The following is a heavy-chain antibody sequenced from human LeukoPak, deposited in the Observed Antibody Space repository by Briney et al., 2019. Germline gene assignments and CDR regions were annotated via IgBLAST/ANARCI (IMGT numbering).Heavy chain of an antibody. Sequence: SETLSLTCTVSGGSISSGSYYWSWIRQPAGKGLEWIGRIYISGSTSYNPSLKSRVTISVDTSKNQFSLKLSSVTAADTAVYYCARAYSSSWLFDYWGQGTLVTVSS. D-gene: IGHD6-13*01. V-gene: IGHV4-61*02. CDR3: ARAYSSSWLFDY. CDR1: GGSISSGSYY. J-gene: IGHJ4*02. CDR2: IYISGST.